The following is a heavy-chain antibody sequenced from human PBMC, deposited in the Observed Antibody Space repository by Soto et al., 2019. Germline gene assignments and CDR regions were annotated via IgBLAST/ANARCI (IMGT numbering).Heavy chain of an antibody. CDR1: GFTFSSYA. D-gene: IGHD2-2*01. CDR2: ISYDGSNK. Sequence: QVQLVESGGGVVQPGRSLRLSCAASGFTFSSYAMHWVRQAPGKGLEWVAVISYDGSNKYYADSVKGRFTISRDNSKNTMYRQMNSLRAEDTAVYYCARRDQPFEVHHYYFDYWGQGTLVTVSS. J-gene: IGHJ4*02. V-gene: IGHV3-30-3*01. CDR3: ARRDQPFEVHHYYFDY.